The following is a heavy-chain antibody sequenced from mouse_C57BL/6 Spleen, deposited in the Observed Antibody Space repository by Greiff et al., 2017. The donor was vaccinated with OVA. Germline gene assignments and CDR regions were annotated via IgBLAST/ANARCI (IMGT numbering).Heavy chain of an antibody. Sequence: QVQLQQPGAELVKPGASVKVSCKASGYTFTSYWMHWVKQRPGQGLEWIGRIHPSDSDTNYNQKFKGKATLTVDKSFSTAYMQLSSLTSEDSAVYYCAINDYYVYLYFDVWGTGTTVTVSS. V-gene: IGHV1-74*01. D-gene: IGHD1-1*01. CDR1: GYTFTSYW. J-gene: IGHJ1*03. CDR3: AINDYYVYLYFDV. CDR2: IHPSDSDT.